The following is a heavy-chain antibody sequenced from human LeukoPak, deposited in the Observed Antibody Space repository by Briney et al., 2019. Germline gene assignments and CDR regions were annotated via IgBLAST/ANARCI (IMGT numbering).Heavy chain of an antibody. CDR1: GYSFTSYW. Sequence: GESLKISCKGSGYSFTSYWIGWVRQMPGKGLEWMGIIYPGDSDTRYSPSFQGQVTISADKSISTAYLQWSSLKASDTAMYYCARGYCSGGSCYSRFLGYFDYWGQGTLVTVSS. D-gene: IGHD2-15*01. V-gene: IGHV5-51*01. CDR2: IYPGDSDT. CDR3: ARGYCSGGSCYSRFLGYFDY. J-gene: IGHJ4*02.